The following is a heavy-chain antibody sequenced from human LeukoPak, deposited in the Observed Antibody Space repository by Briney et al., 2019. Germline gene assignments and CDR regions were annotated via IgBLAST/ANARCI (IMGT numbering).Heavy chain of an antibody. V-gene: IGHV4-34*01. Sequence: PSETLSLTCAVYGGSFSGYYWSWVRQPPGKGLEWIGEINHSGSTNYNPSLKSRVTISVDTSKNQFSLKLSSVTAADTAVYYCARGRGYRFNWFDPWGQGTLVTVSS. CDR1: GGSFSGYY. J-gene: IGHJ5*02. D-gene: IGHD6-13*01. CDR2: INHSGST. CDR3: ARGRGYRFNWFDP.